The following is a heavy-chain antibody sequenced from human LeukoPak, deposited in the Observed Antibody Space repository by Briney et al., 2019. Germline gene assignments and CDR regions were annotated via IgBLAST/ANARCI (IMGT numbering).Heavy chain of an antibody. D-gene: IGHD5-18*01. CDR3: AREKSYGYIAGPTNWFDP. V-gene: IGHV6-1*01. CDR1: GDSVSSNSAA. Sequence: SQTLSLTCAISGDSVSSNSAAWNWIRQSPSRGLEWLGRTYYRSKWYNDYAVSVKSRITINPDTSKNQFSLQLNSVTPEDTAVYYCAREKSYGYIAGPTNWFDPWGQGTLVTVSS. CDR2: TYYRSKWYN. J-gene: IGHJ5*02.